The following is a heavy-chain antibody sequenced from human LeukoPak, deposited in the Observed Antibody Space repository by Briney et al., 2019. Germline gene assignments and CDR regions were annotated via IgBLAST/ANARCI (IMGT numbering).Heavy chain of an antibody. CDR1: GFTFSSYA. D-gene: IGHD3-22*01. V-gene: IGHV3-53*01. Sequence: GGSLRLSCAACGFTFSSYAMSWVRQAPGKGLEWVSVIYSGGSTYYADSVKGRFTISRDNSKNTLYLQMNSLRAEDTAVYYCARGGGNYYDSSGYYRDYWDQGTLATVSS. J-gene: IGHJ4*02. CDR2: IYSGGST. CDR3: ARGGGNYYDSSGYYRDY.